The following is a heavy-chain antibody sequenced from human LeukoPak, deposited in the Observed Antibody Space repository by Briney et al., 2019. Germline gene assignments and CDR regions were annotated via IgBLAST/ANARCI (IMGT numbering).Heavy chain of an antibody. V-gene: IGHV3-11*01. D-gene: IGHD2-2*01. Sequence: PGGSLRLSCAASGFSFSDHYMSWIRQAPGKGLEWVSYMSSSDNPIYYADSVKGRFTISRDNAKNLLYLQMNNLRAEDTAVYYCARDRVGSSTSCYDYWGQGTLVTVSS. CDR1: GFSFSDHY. J-gene: IGHJ4*02. CDR3: ARDRVGSSTSCYDY. CDR2: MSSSDNPI.